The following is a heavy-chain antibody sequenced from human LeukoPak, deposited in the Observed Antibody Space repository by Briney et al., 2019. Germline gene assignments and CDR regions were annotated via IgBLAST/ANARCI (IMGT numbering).Heavy chain of an antibody. CDR1: GSTFSDYW. CDR3: ARDRFDP. J-gene: IGHJ5*02. CDR2: ISSDGSYT. Sequence: PGGSLRLSCAASGSTFSDYWMHWVRQAPGKGLVWVSRISSDGSYTSYADSVKGRFTIFRDNSENTLYLQMNSLRAEDTAVYYCARDRFDPWGQGTLVTVSS. V-gene: IGHV3-74*01.